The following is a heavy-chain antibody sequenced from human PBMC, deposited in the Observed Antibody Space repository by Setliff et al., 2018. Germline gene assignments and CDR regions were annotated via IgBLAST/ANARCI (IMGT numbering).Heavy chain of an antibody. V-gene: IGHV5-51*01. CDR3: ARNRVALYDSSGYIYYFDY. J-gene: IGHJ4*02. Sequence: PGESLKISCQGSGYSFTDYWIGWVRQIPGEGLEWMGIIHPSNSDTVYSPSFQGQVTISADRSITTAYLQWSSLKASDTAIYYCARNRVALYDSSGYIYYFDYWGQGTLVTVSS. CDR1: GYSFTDYW. CDR2: IHPSNSDT. D-gene: IGHD3-22*01.